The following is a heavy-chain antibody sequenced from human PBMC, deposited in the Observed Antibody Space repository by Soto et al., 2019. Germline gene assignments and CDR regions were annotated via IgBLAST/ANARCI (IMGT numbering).Heavy chain of an antibody. CDR1: GGTFSSCA. Sequence: SVKVSCKASGGTFSSCAISWVRQAPGQGLEWMGGIIPIFGTANYAQKFQGRVTITADKSTSTAYMELSSLRSEDTAVYYCARQPITIFGVVIHYYLDYWPARTLVPASS. CDR3: ARQPITIFGVVIHYYLDY. CDR2: IIPIFGTA. D-gene: IGHD3-3*01. V-gene: IGHV1-69*06. J-gene: IGHJ4*02.